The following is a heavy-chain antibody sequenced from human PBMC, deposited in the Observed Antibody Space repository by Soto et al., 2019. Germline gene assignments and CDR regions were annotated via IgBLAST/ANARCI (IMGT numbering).Heavy chain of an antibody. D-gene: IGHD6-13*01. CDR3: ARCIAADGTILLGGMDV. CDR2: IWYDGSNK. J-gene: IGHJ6*02. Sequence: QVQLVESGGGVVQPGRSLRLSCAASGFTFSSYGMHWVRQAPGKGLEWVAVIWYDGSNKYYADSVKGRFTISRDNSKNSLDLQMNRLRAEDTAVYYCARCIAADGTILLGGMDVWGQGTTVTVSS. V-gene: IGHV3-33*01. CDR1: GFTFSSYG.